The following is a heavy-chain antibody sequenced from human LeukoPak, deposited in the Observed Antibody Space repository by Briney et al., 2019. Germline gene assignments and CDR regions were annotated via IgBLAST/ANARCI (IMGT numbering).Heavy chain of an antibody. CDR2: IYYTGST. CDR1: GASISSYY. D-gene: IGHD6-6*01. Sequence: SETLSLTCTVSGASISSYYWSWIRQPPGKGLQWIGYIYYTGSTNYNPSLKSRVTISVDTSKNQFSLKLSSVTAADTAVYYCAREYSSSSSFDYWGQGTLVTVSS. J-gene: IGHJ4*02. CDR3: AREYSSSSSFDY. V-gene: IGHV4-59*01.